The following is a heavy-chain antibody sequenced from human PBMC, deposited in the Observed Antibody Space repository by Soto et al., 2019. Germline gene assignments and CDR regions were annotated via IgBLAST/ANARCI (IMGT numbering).Heavy chain of an antibody. D-gene: IGHD2-15*01. Sequence: ASVKVSCKASGYTFTSYGISWVRQAPGQGLEWMGWISAYNGNTNYAQKLQGRVTMTTDTSTSTAYMELRSLRSDDTAVYYCARLMYCSGGSCYSHYYGMGVWGQGTTVTVS. CDR2: ISAYNGNT. J-gene: IGHJ6*02. CDR1: GYTFTSYG. CDR3: ARLMYCSGGSCYSHYYGMGV. V-gene: IGHV1-18*01.